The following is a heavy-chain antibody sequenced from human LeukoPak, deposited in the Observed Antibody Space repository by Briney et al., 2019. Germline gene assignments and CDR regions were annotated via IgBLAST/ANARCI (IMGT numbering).Heavy chain of an antibody. CDR1: GFTFSSYS. D-gene: IGHD2-2*01. J-gene: IGHJ4*02. V-gene: IGHV3-21*01. CDR2: ISSSSSYI. CDR3: TRGGVPAATDY. Sequence: GGSLRLSCVASGFTFSSYSMNWVRQAPGKGLEWVSSISSSSSYISYADSVKGRFTISRDNAKNSLYLQMNSLRAEDTAVYYCTRGGVPAATDYWGQGTLVTVSS.